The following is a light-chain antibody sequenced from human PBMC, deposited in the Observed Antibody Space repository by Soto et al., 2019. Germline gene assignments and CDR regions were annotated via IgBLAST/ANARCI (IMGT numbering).Light chain of an antibody. CDR2: DAS. J-gene: IGKJ4*01. CDR3: QQYYVWNT. V-gene: IGKV3D-15*01. Sequence: EIVMTQSPATLSVSPGERAIFSCRASQSVDRKLDWYQQKLCQAPRLLIYDASTRPTGIPARLSGSGSGTEFTLISSSLQSEDFAIYYCQQYYVWNTFGGGTKVEIK. CDR1: QSVDRK.